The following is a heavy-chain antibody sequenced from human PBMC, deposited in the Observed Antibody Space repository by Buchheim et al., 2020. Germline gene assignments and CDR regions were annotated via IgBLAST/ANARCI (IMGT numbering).Heavy chain of an antibody. CDR2: MNPNSGNT. J-gene: IGHJ6*02. D-gene: IGHD2-2*01. V-gene: IGHV1-8*01. CDR3: ARSPPCQLRLKYYYYGMDV. CDR1: GYTFTSYD. Sequence: QVQLLQSGAEVKKPGASVKVSCKASGYTFTSYDINWVRQATGQGLEWMGWMNPNSGNTGYAQKFQGRVTMTRNTSISTAYMELSSLRSEDTAVYYCARSPPCQLRLKYYYYGMDVWAEEATVAVSS.